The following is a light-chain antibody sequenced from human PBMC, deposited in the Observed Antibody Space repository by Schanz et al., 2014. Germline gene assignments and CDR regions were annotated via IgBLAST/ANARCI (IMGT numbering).Light chain of an antibody. CDR3: QQYSGTPYA. Sequence: EIVLTQSPAIVSVSPGERATLSCRASQSVTTNLAWYQHKPGQAPRLLIYRTSNRATGVPARFSGSGSGTEFTLTISSLQAEDVAVYYCQQYSGTPYAFGGGTRVEIK. V-gene: IGKV3-15*01. J-gene: IGKJ4*01. CDR2: RTS. CDR1: QSVTTN.